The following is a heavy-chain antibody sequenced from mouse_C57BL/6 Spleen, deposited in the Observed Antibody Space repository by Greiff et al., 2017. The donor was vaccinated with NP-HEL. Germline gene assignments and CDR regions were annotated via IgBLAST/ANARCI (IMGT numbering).Heavy chain of an antibody. CDR2: IYPGSGST. D-gene: IGHD1-1*01. V-gene: IGHV1-55*01. Sequence: VQLQQSGAELVKPGASVKMSCKASGYTFTSYWITWVKQRPGQGLEWIGDIYPGSGSTNYNEKFKSKATLTVDTSSSTASMQLSSLTSEDSAVYYCARGYDYGRRTWFAYWGQGTLVTVSA. CDR1: GYTFTSYW. J-gene: IGHJ3*01. CDR3: ARGYDYGRRTWFAY.